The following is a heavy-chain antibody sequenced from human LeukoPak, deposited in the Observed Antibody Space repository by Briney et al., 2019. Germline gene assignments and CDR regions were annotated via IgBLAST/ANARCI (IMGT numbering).Heavy chain of an antibody. D-gene: IGHD6-19*01. V-gene: IGHV3-23*01. J-gene: IGHJ4*02. Sequence: GGSLRLSCAASGFTFNNYAMYWVRQAPGKGLEWVSGIFGSGGSAHYADSVKGRFTISRDNSKNTVYLQMDSLRVEDTAVYYCGKTTTGYGSGRYPGWPVDYWGQGTLVTVSS. CDR2: IFGSGGSA. CDR1: GFTFNNYA. CDR3: GKTTTGYGSGRYPGWPVDY.